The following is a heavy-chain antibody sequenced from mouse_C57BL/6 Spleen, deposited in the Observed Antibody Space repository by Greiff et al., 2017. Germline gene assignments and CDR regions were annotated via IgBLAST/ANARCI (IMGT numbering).Heavy chain of an antibody. D-gene: IGHD2-2*01. J-gene: IGHJ4*01. Sequence: EVQGVESGGGLVKPGGSLKLSCAASGFTFSDYGMHWVRQAPEKGLEWVAYISSGSSTIYYADTVKGRFTISRDNAKNTLFLQMTSLRSEDTAMFYCARTGVTTVYYYAMDYWGQGTSVTVSS. CDR1: GFTFSDYG. V-gene: IGHV5-17*01. CDR3: ARTGVTTVYYYAMDY. CDR2: ISSGSSTI.